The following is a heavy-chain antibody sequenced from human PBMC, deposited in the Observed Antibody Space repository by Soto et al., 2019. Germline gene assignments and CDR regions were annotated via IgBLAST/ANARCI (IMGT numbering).Heavy chain of an antibody. Sequence: QITLKESGPTLVRPTQTLTLTCTFSGFSLSTSGLGVGWIRQPPGKALEWLALIYWNHDKRYSPSLKARLTITKDTSKNQVVLTMTNMDPVDTATYYCAHRPSGWYLFDYWGQGTLVTVSS. V-gene: IGHV2-5*01. CDR1: GFSLSTSGLG. J-gene: IGHJ4*02. CDR2: IYWNHDK. CDR3: AHRPSGWYLFDY. D-gene: IGHD6-19*01.